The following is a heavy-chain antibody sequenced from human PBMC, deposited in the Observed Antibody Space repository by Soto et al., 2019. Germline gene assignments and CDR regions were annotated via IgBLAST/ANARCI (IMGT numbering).Heavy chain of an antibody. D-gene: IGHD2-2*01. CDR1: GYSFAGYW. CDR2: IYPGDSHT. V-gene: IGHV5-51*01. CDR3: ASQYCSTSSCYFDY. J-gene: IGHJ4*02. Sequence: GESLKISCKGSGYSFAGYWITWVRQKPGKGPEWMGIIYPGDSHTRYSPSFQGQVTISADKSISTAYLQWSSLKASDTAMYYCASQYCSTSSCYFDYWGQGTLVTVSS.